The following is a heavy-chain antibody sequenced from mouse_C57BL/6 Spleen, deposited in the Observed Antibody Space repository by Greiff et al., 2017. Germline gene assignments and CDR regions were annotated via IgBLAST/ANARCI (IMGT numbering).Heavy chain of an antibody. CDR3: ARAHYYGSSYSDFDV. V-gene: IGHV1-59*01. CDR1: GYTFTSYW. D-gene: IGHD1-1*01. Sequence: VQLQQPGAELVRPGTSVKLSCKASGYTFTSYWMHWVKQRPGQGLEWIGVIDPSDSYTNYNQKFKGKATLTVDTSSSTAYMQLSSLTSEDSAVYYCARAHYYGSSYSDFDVWGTGTTVTVSS. CDR2: IDPSDSYT. J-gene: IGHJ1*03.